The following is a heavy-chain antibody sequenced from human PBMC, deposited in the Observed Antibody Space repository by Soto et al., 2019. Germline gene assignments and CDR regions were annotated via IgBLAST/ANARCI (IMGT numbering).Heavy chain of an antibody. Sequence: QITLKESGPTLVKPTQTLTLTCTFSGFSLSTSGVGVGWIRQPPGKALEWLALIYWDDDKRYSPYLKSRLTIPKDTSKNQVVLTMTNMDPVDTATYYCAHSHMVRGRTDAFDIWGQGTMVTVSS. V-gene: IGHV2-5*02. CDR2: IYWDDDK. J-gene: IGHJ3*02. D-gene: IGHD3-10*01. CDR3: AHSHMVRGRTDAFDI. CDR1: GFSLSTSGVG.